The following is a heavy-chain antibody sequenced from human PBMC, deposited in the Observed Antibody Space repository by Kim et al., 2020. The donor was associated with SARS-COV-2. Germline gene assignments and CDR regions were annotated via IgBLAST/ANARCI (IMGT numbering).Heavy chain of an antibody. D-gene: IGHD6-19*01. V-gene: IGHV1-18*01. Sequence: ASVKVSCKASGYTFTSYGISWVRQAPGQGLEWMGWISAYNGNTNYAQKLQGRVTMTTDTSTSTAYMELRSLRSDDTAVYYCARDLIGYSSGWYFPPEVPGQTFGYWGQGTLVTVSS. CDR3: ARDLIGYSSGWYFPPEVPGQTFGY. CDR2: ISAYNGNT. CDR1: GYTFTSYG. J-gene: IGHJ4*02.